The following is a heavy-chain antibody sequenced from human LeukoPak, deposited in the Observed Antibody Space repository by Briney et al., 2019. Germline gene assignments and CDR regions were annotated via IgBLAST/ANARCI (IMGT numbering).Heavy chain of an antibody. J-gene: IGHJ4*02. V-gene: IGHV3-7*01. CDR3: ARILERVIDY. Sequence: SCKASGGTFSSYAISWVRQAPGKGLEWVANIKQDGSEKYYVDSVKGRFTISRDNAKNSLYLQMNSLRAEDTAVYYCARILERVIDYWGQGTLVTVSS. CDR2: IKQDGSEK. D-gene: IGHD1-1*01. CDR1: GGTFSSYA.